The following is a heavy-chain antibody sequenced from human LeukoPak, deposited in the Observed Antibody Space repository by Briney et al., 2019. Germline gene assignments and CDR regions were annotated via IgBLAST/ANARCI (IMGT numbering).Heavy chain of an antibody. CDR2: ISYSSSPI. V-gene: IGHV3-48*01. D-gene: IGHD4-23*01. J-gene: IGHJ4*02. CDR1: GFTFSTYS. Sequence: GGSLRLSCAASGFTFSTYSMKWVRQAPGKGLECVSYISYSSSPIYYADSVKGRSTISRDNAKNSLYLQMNSLRAEDTAVYYCARAVGNHFDYWGQGTLVTVSS. CDR3: ARAVGNHFDY.